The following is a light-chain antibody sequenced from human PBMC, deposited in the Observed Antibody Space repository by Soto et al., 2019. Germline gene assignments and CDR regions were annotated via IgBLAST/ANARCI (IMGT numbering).Light chain of an antibody. CDR2: GAS. J-gene: IGKJ1*01. CDR1: QSISSY. V-gene: IGKV1-39*01. CDR3: QQTYSTPT. Sequence: DIQMTQSPSSLSASVGDRVTIPCRASQSISSYLNWYQQKPGKAPKLLIYGASSLQSGVPSRFSGSGSGTDFTLIISSLQPEDFATYYCQQTYSTPTFGQGTKVEIK.